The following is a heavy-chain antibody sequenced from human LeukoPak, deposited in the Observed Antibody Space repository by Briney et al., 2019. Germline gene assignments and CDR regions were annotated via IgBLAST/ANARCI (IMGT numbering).Heavy chain of an antibody. V-gene: IGHV4-34*01. D-gene: IGHD3-22*01. CDR2: INHSGST. CDR1: GGSFCGYY. J-gene: IGHJ5*02. CDR3: ARAIGHYDSSGSIFDP. Sequence: SDTLSLTRGVCGGSFCGYYWRWIRQPPGKGVAWIGEINHSGSTNYNPSLKSRVTISVDTSKNQFSLKLSSVTAADTAVYYCARAIGHYDSSGSIFDPWGQGTLVTVSS.